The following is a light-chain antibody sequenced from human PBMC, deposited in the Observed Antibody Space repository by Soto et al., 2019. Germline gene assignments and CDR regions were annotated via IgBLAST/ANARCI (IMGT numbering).Light chain of an antibody. CDR3: LLFYSGAYV. Sequence: QAVVTQEPSLTVSPGGTVTLTCGSSTGAVTSGHYPYWFQQQPGQAPRTLIYDTSNKDSWTPARFSGSLLGGKAALTLSGAQPEDEADYYCLLFYSGAYVFGTGTKLTVL. CDR1: TGAVTSGHY. CDR2: DTS. J-gene: IGLJ1*01. V-gene: IGLV7-46*01.